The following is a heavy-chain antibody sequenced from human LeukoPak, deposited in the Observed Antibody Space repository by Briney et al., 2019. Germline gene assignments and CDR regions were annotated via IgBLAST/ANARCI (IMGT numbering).Heavy chain of an antibody. CDR3: ARYGGRLYSSSWYWGVWFDP. Sequence: SETLSLTCAVYGGSFSGYYWSWIRQPPGKGLEWIGEINHSGSTNYNPSLKSRVTISVDTSKNQFSLKLSSVTAADTAVYYCARYGGRLYSSSWYWGVWFDPWGQGTLVTVSS. CDR2: INHSGST. J-gene: IGHJ5*02. V-gene: IGHV4-34*01. CDR1: GGSFSGYY. D-gene: IGHD6-13*01.